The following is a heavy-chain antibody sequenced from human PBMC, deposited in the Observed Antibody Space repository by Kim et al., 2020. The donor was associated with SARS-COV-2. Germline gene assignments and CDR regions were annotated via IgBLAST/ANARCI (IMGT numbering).Heavy chain of an antibody. J-gene: IGHJ4*02. D-gene: IGHD3-22*01. Sequence: SETLSLTCTVSGGSISSYYWSWIRQTPGKGLEWIGYIYYSGSTNYNPSLKSRVTISVDTSKNQFSLKLSSVTAADTAVYYCAREGEDSSGYYYGYWGQGTLVTVSS. CDR1: GGSISSYY. CDR3: AREGEDSSGYYYGY. V-gene: IGHV4-59*01. CDR2: IYYSGST.